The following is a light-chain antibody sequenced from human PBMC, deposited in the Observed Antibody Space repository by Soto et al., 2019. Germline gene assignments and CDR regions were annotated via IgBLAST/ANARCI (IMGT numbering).Light chain of an antibody. CDR3: SSYRDGDSLVV. J-gene: IGLJ3*02. CDR2: DVT. Sequence: QSALTQPASVSGSPGQSITISCTGASSDVDDYKYVSWYQQHPGKAPKLMIYDVTNRPSGVSNRFSGSKSGNTASLTISGLQTEDEDAYYCSSYRDGDSLVVFGGGTKLTVL. V-gene: IGLV2-14*03. CDR1: SSDVDDYKY.